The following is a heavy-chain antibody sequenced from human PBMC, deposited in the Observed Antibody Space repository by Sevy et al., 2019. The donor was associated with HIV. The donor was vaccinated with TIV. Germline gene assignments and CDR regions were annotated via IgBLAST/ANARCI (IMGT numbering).Heavy chain of an antibody. D-gene: IGHD6-13*01. CDR1: GGSISSSDSY. CDR2: IHYSGGT. Sequence: SETLSLTCTVSGGSISSSDSYWSWIRQPPGKGLEWIGYIHYSGGTYYNPFLKSRVAMSVDTSEKKFSLKLSSLTAADTAVYYCAKGIAAAGTGYFQHWGQGTLVTVSS. J-gene: IGHJ1*01. V-gene: IGHV4-30-4*01. CDR3: AKGIAAAGTGYFQH.